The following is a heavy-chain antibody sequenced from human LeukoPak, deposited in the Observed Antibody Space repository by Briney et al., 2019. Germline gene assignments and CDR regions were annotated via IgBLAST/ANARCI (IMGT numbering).Heavy chain of an antibody. J-gene: IGHJ4*02. V-gene: IGHV4-59*01. Sequence: SETLSLTCTVSGGSISSYYWSWIRQPPGKGLERIGYIYYSGSTNYNPSLKSRVTISVDTSKNQFSLKLSSVTAADTAVYYCARVPGRREGHFDYWGQGTLVTVSS. CDR1: GGSISSYY. CDR3: ARVPGRREGHFDY. CDR2: IYYSGST.